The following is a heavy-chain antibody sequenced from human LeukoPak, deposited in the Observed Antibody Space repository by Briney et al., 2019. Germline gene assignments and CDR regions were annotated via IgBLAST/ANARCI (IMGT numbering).Heavy chain of an antibody. CDR2: IYYSGST. D-gene: IGHD6-19*01. Sequence: PSETLSLTCTVSGGSISSYYWNWIRQPPGKGLEWIGYIYYSGSTNYNPSLKSRVTISVDTSKNQFSLKLSSVTAADTAVYFCARQLRGEAVAGHLQPFDYWGQGTLVAVSS. J-gene: IGHJ4*02. CDR3: ARQLRGEAVAGHLQPFDY. V-gene: IGHV4-59*08. CDR1: GGSISSYY.